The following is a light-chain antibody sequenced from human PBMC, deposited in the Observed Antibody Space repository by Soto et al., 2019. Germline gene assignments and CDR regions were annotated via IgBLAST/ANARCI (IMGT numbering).Light chain of an antibody. CDR2: KAS. CDR1: ESIGRW. Sequence: DIQMTQSPSTLSASAGDKVTITCRASESIGRWLAWYQQKPGKAPKLLIYKASSLESGAPSRFSGSGSGTEFNLTINSLQADDFATYYCKQHNSFSITFGQGTRLEIK. CDR3: KQHNSFSIT. V-gene: IGKV1-5*03. J-gene: IGKJ5*01.